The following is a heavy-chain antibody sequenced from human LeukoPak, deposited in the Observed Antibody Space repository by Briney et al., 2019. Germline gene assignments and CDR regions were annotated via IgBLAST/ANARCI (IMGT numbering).Heavy chain of an antibody. CDR3: AAYYGSGSYNLGFDY. CDR1: GYTLTELS. D-gene: IGHD3-10*01. Sequence: ASVKVSFKVSGYTLTELSMHWVRQAPGKGLEWMGGFDPEDGETIYAQKFQGRVTMTEDTSTDTAYMELSSLRSEDTAVYYCAAYYGSGSYNLGFDYWGQGTLVTVSS. CDR2: FDPEDGET. V-gene: IGHV1-24*01. J-gene: IGHJ4*02.